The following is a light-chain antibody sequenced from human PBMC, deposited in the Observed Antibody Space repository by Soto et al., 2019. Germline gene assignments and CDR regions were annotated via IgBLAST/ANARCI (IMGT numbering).Light chain of an antibody. Sequence: DIQMTESPSSLSASVGDRATITCRASQGIDHALAWYRQKPGKVPNLLIYSAATLQSGVPSRLSGSGSGTDFTLTITSRQPEDVATYYCQEHYSGPPVSFGPGTKVD. V-gene: IGKV1-27*01. J-gene: IGKJ3*01. CDR2: SAA. CDR3: QEHYSGPPVS. CDR1: QGIDHA.